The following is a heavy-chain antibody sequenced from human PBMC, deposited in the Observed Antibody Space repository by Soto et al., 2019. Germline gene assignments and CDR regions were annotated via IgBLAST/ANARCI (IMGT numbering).Heavy chain of an antibody. Sequence: ASLKVSCKASNDSLSSHFIHWVRQAPGEGLEWRGRINPGPNSASYSKEFQGRLTLTSDMRSRPVYMQLSNLRSDDKAVYYCEGASSRASSVVAEYWGQGTLVTVSS. CDR1: NDSLSSHF. V-gene: IGHV1-46*01. CDR2: INPGPNSA. J-gene: IGHJ4*02. CDR3: EGASSRASSVVAEY. D-gene: IGHD2-15*01.